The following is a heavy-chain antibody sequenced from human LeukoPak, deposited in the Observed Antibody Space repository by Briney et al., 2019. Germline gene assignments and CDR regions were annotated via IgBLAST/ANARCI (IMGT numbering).Heavy chain of an antibody. CDR2: VSSSGSTI. D-gene: IGHD6-19*01. CDR1: GFIFSAYE. J-gene: IGHJ4*02. V-gene: IGHV3-48*03. Sequence: GGSLRLSCAASGFIFSAYEMNWVRQAPGKGLEWVSYVSSSGSTIYYADSVKGRFTISRDNAKKSLYLQMNSLRAEDTAVYYCARVYSSGWSYWGQGTLVTVSS. CDR3: ARVYSSGWSY.